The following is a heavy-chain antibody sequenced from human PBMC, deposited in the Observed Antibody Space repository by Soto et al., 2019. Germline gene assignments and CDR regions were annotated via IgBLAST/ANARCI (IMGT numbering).Heavy chain of an antibody. CDR1: GFTFSSYA. CDR2: ISYDGSNK. V-gene: IGHV3-30-3*01. CDR3: ARGGGLRLDY. J-gene: IGHJ4*02. Sequence: QVQLVESGGGVVQPGRSLRLSCAASGFTFSSYAMHWVRQAPGKGLEWVAVISYDGSNKYYADSVKGRFPISRDISKNTLYLHMNSLGYVDTAVYYSARGGGLRLDYWGQGTLVTVSS. D-gene: IGHD5-12*01.